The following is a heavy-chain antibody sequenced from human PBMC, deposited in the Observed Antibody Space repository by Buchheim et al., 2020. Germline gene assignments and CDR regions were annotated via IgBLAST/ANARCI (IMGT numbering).Heavy chain of an antibody. CDR1: GASISSGSHF. CDR2: IYTSGIT. Sequence: QVQLQESGPGLVKPSETLSLTCAVSGASISSGSHFWSWIRQPAGKGLEWIGRIYTSGITIYNSSLTSRVTISLDASKTQVSLKVSSVTAADTAVYYCARSSWNPFDHWGQGT. V-gene: IGHV4-61*02. CDR3: ARSSWNPFDH. D-gene: IGHD1-1*01. J-gene: IGHJ4*02.